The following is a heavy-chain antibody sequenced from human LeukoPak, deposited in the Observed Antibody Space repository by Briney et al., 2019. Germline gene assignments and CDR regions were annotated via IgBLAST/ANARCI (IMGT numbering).Heavy chain of an antibody. CDR1: GFTFSNYW. CDR3: ARVYTDNGDYRDAFDI. D-gene: IGHD4-17*01. CDR2: IKQDGSEK. V-gene: IGHV3-7*01. Sequence: GGSLRLSCAASGFTFSNYWMSWVRQAPGKGLEWVANIKQDGSEKCYVDSVKGRFTISRDNAKNSLYLQMNSLRAEDTAVYYCARVYTDNGDYRDAFDIWGQETMVTVSS. J-gene: IGHJ3*02.